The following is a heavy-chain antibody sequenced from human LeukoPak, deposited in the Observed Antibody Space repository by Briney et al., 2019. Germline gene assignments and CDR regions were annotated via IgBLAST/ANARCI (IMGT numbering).Heavy chain of an antibody. CDR1: GFTFSSYS. D-gene: IGHD1-14*01. CDR2: ISGSGGST. J-gene: IGHJ3*01. V-gene: IGHV3-23*01. Sequence: GGSLRLSCAASGFTFSSYSMTWVRQAPGKGLEWVSAISGSGGSTYYADSVKGRFTISRDNSKNTLYLQMNSLRAEDTALYYCARDNRAAFDLWGLGTMVTVSS. CDR3: ARDNRAAFDL.